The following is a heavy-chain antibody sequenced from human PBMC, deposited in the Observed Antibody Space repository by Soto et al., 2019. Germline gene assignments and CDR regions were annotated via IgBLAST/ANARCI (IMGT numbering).Heavy chain of an antibody. CDR2: ISAYNGNA. Sequence: ASVKVSCKASGYTFTSYGISWVRQAPGQGLEWMGWISAYNGNANYAQKLQGRVTMTTDTSTSTAYMELRSLRSDDTAVYYCARGRDLDYYDSSGYYFGAFDIWGQGTMVTVSS. CDR1: GYTFTSYG. D-gene: IGHD3-22*01. V-gene: IGHV1-18*01. CDR3: ARGRDLDYYDSSGYYFGAFDI. J-gene: IGHJ3*02.